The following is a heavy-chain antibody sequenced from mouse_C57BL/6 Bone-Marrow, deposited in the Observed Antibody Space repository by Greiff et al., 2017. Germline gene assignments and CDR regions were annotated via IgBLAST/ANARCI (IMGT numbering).Heavy chain of an antibody. J-gene: IGHJ1*03. Sequence: EVQLQQSGGDLVKPGGSLKLSCAASGFTFSSYGMSWVRQTPDKRLEWVATISSGGSYTYYPDSVKGRFTISRDNAKNTLYLQMSSLKSEDTAMYCCATSDVWGTGTTVTVSS. CDR1: GFTFSSYG. CDR3: ATSDV. V-gene: IGHV5-6*01. CDR2: ISSGGSYT.